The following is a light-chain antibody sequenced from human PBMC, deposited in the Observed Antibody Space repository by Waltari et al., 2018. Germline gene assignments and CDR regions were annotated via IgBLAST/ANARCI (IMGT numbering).Light chain of an antibody. V-gene: IGKV3-20*01. CDR2: AAS. Sequence: EIVLTQSPGTLSLSPGERVTLSCRASQSVSSSYLAWYQQKPGQAPRLLIYAASSRATGIPDRFSGSGSGTDFTLSISRLEPEDFAVYHCQQCGSSPYTFGQGTKLEIK. CDR3: QQCGSSPYT. CDR1: QSVSSSY. J-gene: IGKJ2*01.